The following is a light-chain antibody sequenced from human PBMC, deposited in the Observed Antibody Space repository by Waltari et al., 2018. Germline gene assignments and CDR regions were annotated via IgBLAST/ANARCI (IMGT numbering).Light chain of an antibody. CDR2: RDI. Sequence: SYELTDSISVSVALGQTAQIACGGDNIGSKSVHWYPQKPGQPPILVIYRDIRRPSGIPERFSGSNSGNTATLTISRAQVVDEADYFCQVWASGTYIFAGGTKLTVL. CDR3: QVWASGTYI. J-gene: IGLJ1*01. V-gene: IGLV3-9*01. CDR1: NIGSKS.